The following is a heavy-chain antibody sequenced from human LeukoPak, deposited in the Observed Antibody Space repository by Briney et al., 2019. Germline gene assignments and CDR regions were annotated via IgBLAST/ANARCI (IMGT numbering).Heavy chain of an antibody. V-gene: IGHV3-48*03. J-gene: IGHJ4*02. CDR3: ARVRAVAGGNYFDY. CDR1: GFTFSSYE. D-gene: IGHD6-19*01. CDR2: ISSSSSTI. Sequence: PGGSLKLSCAASGFTFSSYEMNWVRQAPGQGLEWVSYISSSSSTIYYADTVKGRFTISRDNAKNSLYLQMNSLRAEDTAVYYCARVRAVAGGNYFDYWGQGTLVTVSS.